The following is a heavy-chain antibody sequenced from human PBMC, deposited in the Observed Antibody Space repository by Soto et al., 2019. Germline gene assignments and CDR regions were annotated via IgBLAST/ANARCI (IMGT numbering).Heavy chain of an antibody. V-gene: IGHV1-2*04. CDR2: TNTNTGGT. J-gene: IGHJ4*02. CDR1: GYSFTDYY. D-gene: IGHD2-21*02. Sequence: QVQLLQSGAEVKKPGASVKVSCKASGYSFTDYYMHWLRQAPGQGLEWMAWTNTNTGGTNYGQDFQGWVTVTKDTSIRTAYMELRGLKSGDTAIYYCARRNTPTVTAPSFDHWGQGTLVSVSS. CDR3: ARRNTPTVTAPSFDH.